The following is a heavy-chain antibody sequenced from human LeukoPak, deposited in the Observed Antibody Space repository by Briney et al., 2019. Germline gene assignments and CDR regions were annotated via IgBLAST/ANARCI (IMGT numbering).Heavy chain of an antibody. CDR3: ARLIRGDSRNWYWNWFDP. D-gene: IGHD6-13*01. CDR1: GYTFTGYY. V-gene: IGHV1-2*02. Sequence: GASVKVSCKASGYTFTGYYMHWVRQAPGQGLEWMGWINPNSGETKYAQKFQGRVTMTRDTSISTAYMELSSLRSDDTAVYYCARLIRGDSRNWYWNWFDPWGQGTLVTVSS. J-gene: IGHJ5*02. CDR2: INPNSGET.